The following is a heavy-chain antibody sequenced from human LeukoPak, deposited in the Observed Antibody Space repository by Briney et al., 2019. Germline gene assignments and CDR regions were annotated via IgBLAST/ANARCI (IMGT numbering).Heavy chain of an antibody. D-gene: IGHD1-26*01. Sequence: GGSLRLSCAASGFTFSSYAMHRVRQAPGKGLEWVAVISYDGSNKYYADSVKGRFTISRDNSKNTLYLQMNSLRAEDTAVYYCARDVGSPFSYFDYWGQGTLVTVSS. J-gene: IGHJ4*02. CDR1: GFTFSSYA. CDR2: ISYDGSNK. V-gene: IGHV3-30-3*01. CDR3: ARDVGSPFSYFDY.